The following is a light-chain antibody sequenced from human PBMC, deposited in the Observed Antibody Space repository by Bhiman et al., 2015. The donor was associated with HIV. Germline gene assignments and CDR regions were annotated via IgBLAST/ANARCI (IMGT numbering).Light chain of an antibody. CDR2: DVS. Sequence: QSALTQPASVSGSPGQSITISCTGTSSDVGGYNYVSWCQQHPGKAPKLMIYDVSNRPSGVPDRFSGSKSGNTASLTISGLQADDEADYYCQSYDSSLSGLWLFGGGTKLTVL. J-gene: IGLJ2*01. CDR1: SSDVGGYNY. V-gene: IGLV2-14*03. CDR3: QSYDSSLSGLWL.